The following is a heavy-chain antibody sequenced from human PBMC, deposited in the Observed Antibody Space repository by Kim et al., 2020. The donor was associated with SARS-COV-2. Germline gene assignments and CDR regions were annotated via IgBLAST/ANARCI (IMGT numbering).Heavy chain of an antibody. CDR2: MNPNSGNT. Sequence: ASVKVSCKASGYTFTSYDINWVRQATGQGLEWMGWMNPNSGNTGYAQKFQGRVTMTRNTSISTAYMELSSLRSEDTAVYYCARRGRIVRFLEWLSSLGYWGQGTLVTVSS. J-gene: IGHJ4*02. D-gene: IGHD3-3*01. CDR3: ARRGRIVRFLEWLSSLGY. CDR1: GYTFTSYD. V-gene: IGHV1-8*01.